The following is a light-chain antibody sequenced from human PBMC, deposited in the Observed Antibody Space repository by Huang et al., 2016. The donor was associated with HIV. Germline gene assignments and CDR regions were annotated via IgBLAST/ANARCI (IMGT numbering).Light chain of an antibody. CDR2: DAS. CDR3: QQRSNRPPLT. V-gene: IGKV3-11*01. CDR1: QSVSSY. J-gene: IGKJ4*01. Sequence: EIILTQSPATLSLSPGERATLSCRASQSVSSYLSWYQQKLGQAPRLLIYDASNRAACMPAGFSSSGSGTDFTLTISSREHEDFAVYYCQQRSNRPPLTFGGGTKVEIK.